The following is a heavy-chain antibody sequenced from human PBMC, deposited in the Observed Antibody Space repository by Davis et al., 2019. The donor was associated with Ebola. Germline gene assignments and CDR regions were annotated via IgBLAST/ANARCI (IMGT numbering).Heavy chain of an antibody. D-gene: IGHD6-19*01. Sequence: ASVKVSCKASGYTFTSYGISWVRQAPGQGLEWMGWISAYNGNTNYAQKLQGRVTMTTDTSISTAYMELSSLRSEDTAVYYCARGRGSGWYLNWFDPWGQGTLVTVSS. CDR3: ARGRGSGWYLNWFDP. CDR1: GYTFTSYG. V-gene: IGHV1-18*01. J-gene: IGHJ5*02. CDR2: ISAYNGNT.